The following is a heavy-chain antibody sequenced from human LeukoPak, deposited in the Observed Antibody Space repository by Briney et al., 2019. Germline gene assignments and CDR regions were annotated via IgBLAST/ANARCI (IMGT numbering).Heavy chain of an antibody. CDR3: AKDMDYSGYDWGIDY. CDR1: GFTFDDYA. D-gene: IGHD5-12*01. J-gene: IGHJ4*02. CDR2: ISWNSGSI. Sequence: GGSLRLPCAASGFTFDDYAMHWVRQAPGKGLEWVSGISWNSGSIGYADSVKGRFTISRDNAKNSLYLQMNSLRAEDTALYYCAKDMDYSGYDWGIDYWGQGTLVTVSS. V-gene: IGHV3-9*01.